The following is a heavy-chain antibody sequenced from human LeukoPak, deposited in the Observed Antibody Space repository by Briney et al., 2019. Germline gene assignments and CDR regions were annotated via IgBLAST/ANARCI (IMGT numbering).Heavy chain of an antibody. CDR1: GGSISSGGYY. J-gene: IGHJ5*02. CDR2: IYYSGST. CDR3: ARVIGAYRFGEPSNWFDP. D-gene: IGHD3-10*01. Sequence: PSQTLSLTCTVSGGSISSGGYYWSWIHQHPGKGLEWIGYIYYSGSTYYNPSLKSRVTTSVDTSKNQSSLKLSSVTAADTAVYYCARVIGAYRFGEPSNWFDPWGQGTLVTVSS. V-gene: IGHV4-31*03.